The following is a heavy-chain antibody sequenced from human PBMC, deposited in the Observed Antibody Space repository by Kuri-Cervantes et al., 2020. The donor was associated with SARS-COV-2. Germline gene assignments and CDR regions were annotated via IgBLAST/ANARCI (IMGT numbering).Heavy chain of an antibody. CDR1: GFTFSSYS. Sequence: GESLKISCAASGFTFSSYSMNWVRQVPGKGLEWVSYISSSSSTIYYADSVKGRFTISRDNAKNSLYLQMNSLRDEDTAVYYCARDGSDDFWSGHELGMDVWGQGTTVTVSS. D-gene: IGHD3-3*01. J-gene: IGHJ6*02. CDR2: ISSSSSTI. CDR3: ARDGSDDFWSGHELGMDV. V-gene: IGHV3-48*02.